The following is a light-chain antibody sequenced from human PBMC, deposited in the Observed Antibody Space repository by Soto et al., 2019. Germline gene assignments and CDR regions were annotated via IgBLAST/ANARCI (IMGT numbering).Light chain of an antibody. J-gene: IGLJ1*01. CDR1: SSDVGSYGH. CDR3: IAYTGSSTSYV. V-gene: IGLV2-14*01. CDR2: EVS. Sequence: QSVLTQPASVSGSPGQSITISCSGTSSDVGSYGHVAWYQQFPGKTPKLTIYEVSNRPSGVSSRFSGSKSGNTASLTISGLQAEDEADYYCIAYTGSSTSYVFGTGTKVTVL.